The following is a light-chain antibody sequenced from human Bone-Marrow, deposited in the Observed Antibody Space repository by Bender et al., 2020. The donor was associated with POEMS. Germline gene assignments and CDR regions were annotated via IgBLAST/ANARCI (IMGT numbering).Light chain of an antibody. J-gene: IGLJ2*01. Sequence: QSALTQPPSASGSPGQSVTISCTGTSSDVGGYNYVSWYQQYPGKAPKLMIYEVSKRPSGVPDRYSGSKSGNTASLTVSGLQPEDEADYYCYSYAGSNKVLGGGTKLTVL. CDR1: SSDVGGYNY. CDR2: EVS. V-gene: IGLV2-8*01. CDR3: YSYAGSNKV.